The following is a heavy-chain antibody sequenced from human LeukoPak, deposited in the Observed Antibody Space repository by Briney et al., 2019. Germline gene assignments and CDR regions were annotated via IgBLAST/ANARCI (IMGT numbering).Heavy chain of an antibody. Sequence: PGGSLRLSCAASGFTFSSYWMSWVRQAPGKGLEWVANIKQDGSEKYYVDSVKGRFTISRDNAKNSLYLQMNSLRAEDTAVYYCARRSYDSSGYYSWYFDYWGQGTLVTVSS. D-gene: IGHD3-22*01. J-gene: IGHJ4*02. CDR1: GFTFSSYW. V-gene: IGHV3-7*01. CDR3: ARRSYDSSGYYSWYFDY. CDR2: IKQDGSEK.